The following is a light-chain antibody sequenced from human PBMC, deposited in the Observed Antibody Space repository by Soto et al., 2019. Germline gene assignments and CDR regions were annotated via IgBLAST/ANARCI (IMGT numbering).Light chain of an antibody. J-gene: IGLJ1*01. Sequence: QPVLTQPASVSGSPGQSITMSCSGTGSDIGAYDYVSWYHQHPGRAPKLIIYEVSHRFSGLSYRFSGSKSGNTASLTISGXQAEDEGDYCCTSFPPGRIYVFGSGTKVTV. CDR3: TSFPPGRIYV. CDR2: EVS. CDR1: GSDIGAYDY. V-gene: IGLV2-14*03.